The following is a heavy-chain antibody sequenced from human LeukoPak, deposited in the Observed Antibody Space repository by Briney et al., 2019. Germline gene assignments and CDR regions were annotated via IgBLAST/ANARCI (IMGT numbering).Heavy chain of an antibody. V-gene: IGHV1-2*04. Sequence: GASVKVSCKASGYTFTGYYMHWVRQAPGQGLEWMGWINPNSGGTNYAQKFQGWVTMTRDTSISTAYMELSRLRSDDTAVYYCARALYSSSWYAYWGQGTLVTVSS. J-gene: IGHJ4*02. D-gene: IGHD6-13*01. CDR1: GYTFTGYY. CDR2: INPNSGGT. CDR3: ARALYSSSWYAY.